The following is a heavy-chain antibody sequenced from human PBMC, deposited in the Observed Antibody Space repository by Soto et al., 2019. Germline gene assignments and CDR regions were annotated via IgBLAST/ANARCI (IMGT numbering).Heavy chain of an antibody. J-gene: IGHJ6*01. V-gene: IGHV5-51*01. CDR2: IYPDDSDT. CDR1: GYTFTTYW. CDR3: ARRGYGTTHPTYTDLFAV. Sequence: GESLKISCQGSGYTFTTYWIGWVRQMPGKGLEWMGIIYPDDSDTRYSPSFQGQVTISADKSISTAYLQWSSLKASDTAMYYCARRGYGTTHPTYTDLFAVWRHGATVTLSS. D-gene: IGHD1-7*01.